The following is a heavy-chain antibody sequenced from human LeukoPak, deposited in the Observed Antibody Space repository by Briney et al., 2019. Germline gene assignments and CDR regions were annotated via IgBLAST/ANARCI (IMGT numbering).Heavy chain of an antibody. V-gene: IGHV3-74*01. J-gene: IGHJ4*02. CDR3: ARDQYDTWSRRGNFDS. Sequence: GGSLRLSCVASGFTFSSYWMHWVRLVPGKGLVWVSRINSDGSITDYADSVKGRFTISRDNTKNSLYLQMNSLRVEDTAVFYCARDQYDTWSRRGNFDSWGQGTLVIVSS. CDR2: INSDGSIT. CDR1: GFTFSSYW. D-gene: IGHD3-3*01.